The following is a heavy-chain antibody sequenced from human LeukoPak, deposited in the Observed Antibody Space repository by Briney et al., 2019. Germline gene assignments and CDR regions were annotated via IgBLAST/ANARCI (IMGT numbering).Heavy chain of an antibody. CDR1: GGSFSGYY. V-gene: IGHV4-34*01. CDR3: AREKWIQLWFGMDV. Sequence: PSETLSLTCAVYGGSFSGYYWSWIRQPPGKGLEWIGEINHSGSTNYNPSLKSRVTISVDTSKNQFSLKLSSVTAADTAVYYCAREKWIQLWFGMDVWGRGTTVTVSS. D-gene: IGHD5-18*01. J-gene: IGHJ6*02. CDR2: INHSGST.